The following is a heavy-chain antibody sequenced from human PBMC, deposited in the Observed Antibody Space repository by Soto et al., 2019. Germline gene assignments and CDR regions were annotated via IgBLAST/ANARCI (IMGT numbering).Heavy chain of an antibody. CDR1: GGSISSYY. D-gene: IGHD1-26*01. Sequence: LSLTCTVSGGSISSYYWSWIRQPPGKGLEWIGYIYYSGSTNYNPSLKSRVTISVDTSKNQFSLKLSSVTAADTAVYYCARDLVGAAGAPWGQGTLVTVSS. CDR2: IYYSGST. CDR3: ARDLVGAAGAP. V-gene: IGHV4-59*01. J-gene: IGHJ5*02.